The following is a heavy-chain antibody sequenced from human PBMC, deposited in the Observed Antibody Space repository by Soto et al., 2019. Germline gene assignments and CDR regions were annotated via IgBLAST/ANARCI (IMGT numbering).Heavy chain of an antibody. V-gene: IGHV3-23*01. J-gene: IGHJ5*02. Sequence: EVQLLESGGGLVQPGGSLRLSCAASGFTFSSYAMSWVRQAPGKGLEWVSAISGSGGSTYYADSVKGRFTISRDNSKNTLYLQMNSLRAEDTAVYYCAIVEGYYDFWSGYGNNWFDPWGQGTLVTVSS. D-gene: IGHD3-3*01. CDR2: ISGSGGST. CDR3: AIVEGYYDFWSGYGNNWFDP. CDR1: GFTFSSYA.